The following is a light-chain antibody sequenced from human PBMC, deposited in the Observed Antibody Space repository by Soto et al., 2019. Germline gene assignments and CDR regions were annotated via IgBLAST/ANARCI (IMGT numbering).Light chain of an antibody. CDR1: QSVSSSY. Sequence: EIVLTQSPGTLSLSPGERATLSCRASQSVSSSYLAWYQQKPGQAPRLLIYGASSRATRIPDRFSGSGSGTDFPLTISRLEPEDFAVYYCQHYGSSLYTFGQGTKLEIK. CDR2: GAS. V-gene: IGKV3-20*01. CDR3: QHYGSSLYT. J-gene: IGKJ2*01.